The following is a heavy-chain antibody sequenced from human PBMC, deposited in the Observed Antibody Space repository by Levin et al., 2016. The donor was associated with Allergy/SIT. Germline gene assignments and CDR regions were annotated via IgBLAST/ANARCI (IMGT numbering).Heavy chain of an antibody. D-gene: IGHD2-21*02. V-gene: IGHV3-74*01. CDR2: INGDGSIT. CDR3: ARVECGGDCSGGPTPPQYYFDY. J-gene: IGHJ4*02. Sequence: WIRQPPGKGLVWVSRINGDGSITTYADSVKGRFTISRDNAKNTLYLQMNSLRAEDTAVYYCARVECGGDCSGGPTPPQYYFDYWGQGTLVTVSS.